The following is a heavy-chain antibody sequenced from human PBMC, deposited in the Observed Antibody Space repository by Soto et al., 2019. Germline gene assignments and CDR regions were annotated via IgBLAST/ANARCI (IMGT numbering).Heavy chain of an antibody. CDR1: GFTFGDYA. D-gene: IGHD3-10*01. J-gene: IGHJ4*02. V-gene: IGHV3-49*03. CDR3: TRGSITMVRGVIISDY. Sequence: GGSLRLSCTASGFTFGDYAMSWFRQAPGKGLEWVGFIRSKAYGGTTEYAASVKGRFTISRDDSKSIAYLQMNSLKTEDTAVYYCTRGSITMVRGVIISDYWGQGTLVTVSS. CDR2: IRSKAYGGTT.